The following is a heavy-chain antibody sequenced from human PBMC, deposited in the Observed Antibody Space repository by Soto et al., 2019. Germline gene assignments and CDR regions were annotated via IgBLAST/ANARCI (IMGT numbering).Heavy chain of an antibody. CDR3: ARDPPEWELLLDY. CDR1: GFTFSSYG. CDR2: ISYDGSNK. D-gene: IGHD1-26*01. J-gene: IGHJ4*01. Sequence: GGSLRLSCAASGFTFSSYGMHWFRQAPGKGLEWVAVISYDGSNKYYADSVKGRFTISRDNSKNTLYLQMNSLRAEDTAVYYCARDPPEWELLLDYWGQGTLVTVSS. V-gene: IGHV3-30*03.